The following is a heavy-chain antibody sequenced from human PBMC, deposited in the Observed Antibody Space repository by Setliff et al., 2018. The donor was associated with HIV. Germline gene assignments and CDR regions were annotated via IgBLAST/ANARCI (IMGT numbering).Heavy chain of an antibody. CDR3: GRENPGDY. Sequence: SETLSLTCTVSGGSISSSSYYWGWIRQPPGKGLEWIGSIYYSGSTYYNPSLKSRVTISVDTSKNQFSLKLSSVTAADTAVYYCGRENPGDYWGQGILVTVSS. CDR2: IYYSGST. CDR1: GGSISSSSYY. J-gene: IGHJ4*02. D-gene: IGHD3-10*01. V-gene: IGHV4-39*01.